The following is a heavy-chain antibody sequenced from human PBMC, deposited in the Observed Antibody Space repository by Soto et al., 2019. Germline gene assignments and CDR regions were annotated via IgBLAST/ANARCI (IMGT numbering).Heavy chain of an antibody. V-gene: IGHV3-7*01. CDR2: IKQDGSEK. Sequence: SGGSLRLSCAASGFTFSSYWMSWVRQAPGKGLEWVANIKQDGSEKYYVDSVKGRFTVSRDNAKNSLYLQMNSLRAEDTAVYYCAREPSITFGGVIVDDAFDIWGQGTMVTVSS. CDR1: GFTFSSYW. D-gene: IGHD3-16*02. J-gene: IGHJ3*02. CDR3: AREPSITFGGVIVDDAFDI.